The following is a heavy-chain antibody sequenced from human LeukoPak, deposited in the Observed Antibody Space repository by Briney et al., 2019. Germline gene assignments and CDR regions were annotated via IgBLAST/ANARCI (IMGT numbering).Heavy chain of an antibody. CDR3: ASDRIEVDAFDI. D-gene: IGHD2-15*01. CDR2: IYTSGST. CDR1: GGSISSGTYY. Sequence: SETLSLTCTISGGSISSGTYYWSWIRQPAGKGLEWIGRIYTSGSTNYNPSLKSRVTISVDTSKNQFSLKLSSVTAADTAVYYCASDRIEVDAFDIWGQGTMVTVSS. J-gene: IGHJ3*02. V-gene: IGHV4-61*02.